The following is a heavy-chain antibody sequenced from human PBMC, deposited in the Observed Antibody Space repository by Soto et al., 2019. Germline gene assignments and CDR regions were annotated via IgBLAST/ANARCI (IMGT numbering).Heavy chain of an antibody. V-gene: IGHV1-69*08. CDR2: VIPLLDAS. Sequence: QVQLVQSGAEVKKPGASVRISCAASGATFNDYTFTWVRRAPGQGLEWMGRVIPLLDASNYAEKFQDRVTITAARSTSTVYMGLSGLKYEDSAIYYCASGKSQMTQDRMGFYYYMDGWGKGTTVTVSS. CDR1: GATFNDYT. D-gene: IGHD2-15*01. CDR3: ASGKSQMTQDRMGFYYYMDG. J-gene: IGHJ6*03.